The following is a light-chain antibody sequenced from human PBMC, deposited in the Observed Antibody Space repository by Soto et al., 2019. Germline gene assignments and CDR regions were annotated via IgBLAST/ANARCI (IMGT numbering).Light chain of an antibody. J-gene: IGKJ2*01. CDR1: QSVNHNC. Sequence: EIVLTQFPGTLFLSPGEGATLSCRASQSVNHNCLAWYQQKPGQAPRLLIYSASTRITGIPDRFSGGGSGTDFTLTISRLEPEDFAVYYCQQCGSSPDTFGRGTKLAI. CDR3: QQCGSSPDT. CDR2: SAS. V-gene: IGKV3-20*01.